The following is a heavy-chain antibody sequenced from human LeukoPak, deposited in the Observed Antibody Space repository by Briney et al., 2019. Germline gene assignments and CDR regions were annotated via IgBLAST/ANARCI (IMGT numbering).Heavy chain of an antibody. D-gene: IGHD3-22*01. CDR3: AKGDYYDSSGYVQNAFDI. CDR1: GFTFDDYA. J-gene: IGHJ3*02. CDR2: ISWNSGSI. Sequence: GRSLRLSCAASGFTFDDYAMHWVRQAPRKGLEWVSGISWNSGSIGYADSVKGRFTISRDNAKNSLYLQMNSLRAEDMALYYCAKGDYYDSSGYVQNAFDIWGQGTMVTVSS. V-gene: IGHV3-9*03.